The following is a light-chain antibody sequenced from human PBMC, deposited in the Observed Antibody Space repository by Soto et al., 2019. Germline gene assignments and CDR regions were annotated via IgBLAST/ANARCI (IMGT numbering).Light chain of an antibody. CDR3: QQYGSSLLT. J-gene: IGKJ4*01. Sequence: EIVXXXSPGTXXLSPGERATXXXXASQXVXXSYLAWYQQKPGQAPRLLIYGASSRATGIPDRFSGSGSGTDFTLTISRLEPEDFAVYYCQQYGSSLLTFGGGTKVEIK. CDR1: QXVXXSY. V-gene: IGKV3-20*01. CDR2: GAS.